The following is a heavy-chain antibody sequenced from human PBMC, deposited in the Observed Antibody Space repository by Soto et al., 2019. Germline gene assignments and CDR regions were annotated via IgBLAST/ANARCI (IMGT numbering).Heavy chain of an antibody. CDR2: ISYDGSNK. D-gene: IGHD1-7*01. J-gene: IGHJ3*02. V-gene: IGHV3-30-3*01. CDR3: ARDWGQLELTNLPSAPEGQYVGFLEAFDI. Sequence: GGSLRLSCAASGFTFSSYAMHWVRQAPGKGLEWVAVISYDGSNKYYADSVKGRFTISRDNSKNTLYLQMNSLRAEDMAVYYCARDWGQLELTNLPSAPEGQYVGFLEAFDIWGQGTMVTVSS. CDR1: GFTFSSYA.